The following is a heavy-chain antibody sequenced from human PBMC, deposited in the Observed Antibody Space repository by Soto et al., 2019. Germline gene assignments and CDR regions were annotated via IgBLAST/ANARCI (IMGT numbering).Heavy chain of an antibody. J-gene: IGHJ4*02. CDR2: INHRGST. CDR3: ARGWGRIFDY. D-gene: IGHD7-27*01. V-gene: IGHV4-34*01. CDR1: GGSFSGYY. Sequence: QVQLQQWGAGLLKPSETLSLTCAVYGGSFSGYYWSWIRQPPGKGLEWIGEINHRGSTTYNPSLKSRVTISADTSKNQFSLKLSSVTAAATAVYYCARGWGRIFDYWGQGTLVTVSS.